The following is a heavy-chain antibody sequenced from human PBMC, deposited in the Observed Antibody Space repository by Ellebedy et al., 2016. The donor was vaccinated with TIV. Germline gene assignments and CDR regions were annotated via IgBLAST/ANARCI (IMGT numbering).Heavy chain of an antibody. CDR2: IYSGGST. D-gene: IGHD3-3*01. Sequence: GESLKISXAASGFTVSSNYMSWVRQAPGKGLEWVSVIYSGGSTYYADSVKGRFTISRDNSKNTLYLQMNSLRAEDTAVYYCARGLGFLEWALPYYMDVWGKGTTVTVSS. J-gene: IGHJ6*03. V-gene: IGHV3-53*01. CDR1: GFTVSSNY. CDR3: ARGLGFLEWALPYYMDV.